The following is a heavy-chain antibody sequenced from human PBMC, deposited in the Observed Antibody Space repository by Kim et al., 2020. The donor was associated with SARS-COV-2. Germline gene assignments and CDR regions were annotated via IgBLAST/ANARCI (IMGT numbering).Heavy chain of an antibody. Sequence: SETLSLTCTVSGGSISSSSYYWGWIRQPPGKGLEWIGSIYYSGSTYYNPSLKSRVTISVDTSKNQFSLKLSSVTAADTAVYYCARLDCVGDCYSDYWCQG. V-gene: IGHV4-39*01. CDR3: ARLDCVGDCYSDY. D-gene: IGHD2-21*02. J-gene: IGHJ4*02. CDR2: IYYSGST. CDR1: GGSISSSSYY.